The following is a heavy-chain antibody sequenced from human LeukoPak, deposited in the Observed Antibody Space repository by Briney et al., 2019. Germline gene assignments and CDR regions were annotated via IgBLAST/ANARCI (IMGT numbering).Heavy chain of an antibody. Sequence: SETLSLTCAVSGGSISSSNWWSWVRRPPGKGLEWIGEIYHSGSTNYNPPLKSRVTISGDKSKNQFSLKLSSVTAADTAIYFCARARNDILAGYYSFDYWGQGTLVTVSS. CDR3: ARARNDILAGYYSFDY. D-gene: IGHD3-9*01. CDR2: IYHSGST. V-gene: IGHV4-4*02. CDR1: GGSISSSNW. J-gene: IGHJ4*02.